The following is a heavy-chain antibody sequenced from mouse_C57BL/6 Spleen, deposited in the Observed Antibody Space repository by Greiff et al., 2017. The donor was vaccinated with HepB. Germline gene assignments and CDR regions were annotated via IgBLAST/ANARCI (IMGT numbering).Heavy chain of an antibody. CDR1: GFTFSDYG. D-gene: IGHD2-5*01. Sequence: EVKLMESGGGLVKPGGSLKLSCAASGFTFSDYGMHWVRQAPEKGLEWVAYISSGSSTIYYADTVKGRFTISRDNAKNTLFLQMTSLRSEDTAMYYCAGAYYSNYGYFDVWGTGTTVTVSS. J-gene: IGHJ1*03. V-gene: IGHV5-17*01. CDR2: ISSGSSTI. CDR3: AGAYYSNYGYFDV.